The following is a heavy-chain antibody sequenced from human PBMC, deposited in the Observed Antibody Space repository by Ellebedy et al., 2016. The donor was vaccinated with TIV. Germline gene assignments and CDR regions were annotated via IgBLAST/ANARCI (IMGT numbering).Heavy chain of an antibody. Sequence: GSLRLSXTVSGGSISGYYWSWIRQPPGKGLEWIGEINHSGSTNYNPSLKSRVTISVDKSKNQFSLKLSSVTAADTAVYYCARVNRAMIVALDYWGQGTLVTVSS. CDR2: INHSGST. J-gene: IGHJ4*02. CDR3: ARVNRAMIVALDY. CDR1: GGSISGYY. V-gene: IGHV4-34*01. D-gene: IGHD3-22*01.